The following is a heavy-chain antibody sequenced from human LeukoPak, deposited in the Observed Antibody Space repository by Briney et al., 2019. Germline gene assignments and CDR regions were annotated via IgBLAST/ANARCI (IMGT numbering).Heavy chain of an antibody. J-gene: IGHJ5*02. CDR2: IYWDDDK. CDR1: GFSLSTSGVG. V-gene: IGHV2-5*02. D-gene: IGHD3-10*01. CDR3: AHRVFGITMVRGPNGAFDP. Sequence: SGPTLVNPTQTLTLTCIFSGFSLSTSGVGVGWIRQPPGKALEWLALIYWDDDKRYSPSLKSRLTITKDTSKNQVVLTMTNMDPVDTATYYCAHRVFGITMVRGPNGAFDPWGQGTLVTVSS.